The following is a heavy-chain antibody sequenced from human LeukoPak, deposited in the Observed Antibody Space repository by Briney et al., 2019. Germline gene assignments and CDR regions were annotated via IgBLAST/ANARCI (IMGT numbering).Heavy chain of an antibody. CDR3: ATTGVSVAGPTTVDY. J-gene: IGHJ4*02. V-gene: IGHV3-66*01. Sequence: GGSLRLSCAASGFMFSSYGMYWVRQAPGKGLEWVSVIYSGGSTYNADSVKGRFTISRDNSKNTVYLQMNSLRAEDTAVYYCATTGVSVAGPTTVDYWGQGTLVTVSS. CDR2: IYSGGST. CDR1: GFMFSSYG. D-gene: IGHD6-19*01.